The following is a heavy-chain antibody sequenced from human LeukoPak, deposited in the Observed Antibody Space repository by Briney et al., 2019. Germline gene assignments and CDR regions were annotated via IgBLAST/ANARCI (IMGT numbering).Heavy chain of an antibody. CDR1: GGSIGSSNYY. D-gene: IGHD5-18*01. J-gene: IGHJ4*02. V-gene: IGHV4-39*01. CDR3: ARHPYSYGNGLDY. Sequence: SETLSLTCTVSGGSIGSSNYYWVWIRQPPGKGLEWIGSIYYSGSTYYNSSLKSRVTMSVDTSKNQFSLKLSSVTAADTAVYYCARHPYSYGNGLDYWGQGTLVTVSS. CDR2: IYYSGST.